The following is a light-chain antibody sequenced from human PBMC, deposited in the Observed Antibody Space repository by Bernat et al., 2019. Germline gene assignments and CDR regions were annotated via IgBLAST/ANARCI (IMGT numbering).Light chain of an antibody. Sequence: FMLTQPHSVSGSPGKTVTISCTRSSGSIANNYVQWYQQLPCSAPAMMIYENKQRPSGVPDRFSGSIDTSSNSASLTISGLKTEDEADYYCQSFHSSNWVFGGGTKVTVL. CDR1: SGSIANNY. V-gene: IGLV6-57*04. CDR3: QSFHSSNWV. CDR2: ENK. J-gene: IGLJ3*02.